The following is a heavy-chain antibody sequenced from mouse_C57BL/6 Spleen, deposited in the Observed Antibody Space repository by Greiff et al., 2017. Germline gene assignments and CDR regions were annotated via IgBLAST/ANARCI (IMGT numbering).Heavy chain of an antibody. CDR1: GYTFTDYS. CDR2: IYPRDGST. Sequence: VQLQQSDAELVKPGASVRISCKASGYTFTDYSINWMKQRPEQGLEWIGYIYPRDGSTKYNTKLKGKATFTADKSSSTSYMQLNSLTSEDSAVDFCARSGDYDCDFDYWGQGTTLTVSS. J-gene: IGHJ2*01. V-gene: IGHV1-78*01. CDR3: ARSGDYDCDFDY. D-gene: IGHD2-4*01.